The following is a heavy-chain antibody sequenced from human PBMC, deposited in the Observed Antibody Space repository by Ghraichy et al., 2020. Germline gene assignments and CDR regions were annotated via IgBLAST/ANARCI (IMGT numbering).Heavy chain of an antibody. Sequence: GESLNISCAASGFTFSSYAMHWVRQAPGKGLEWVAVISYDGSNKYYADSVKGRFTISRDNSKNTLYLQMNSLRAEDTAVYYCARDPAYCSGGSCQYFDYWGQGTLVTVSS. CDR1: GFTFSSYA. V-gene: IGHV3-30*04. CDR3: ARDPAYCSGGSCQYFDY. CDR2: ISYDGSNK. D-gene: IGHD2-15*01. J-gene: IGHJ4*02.